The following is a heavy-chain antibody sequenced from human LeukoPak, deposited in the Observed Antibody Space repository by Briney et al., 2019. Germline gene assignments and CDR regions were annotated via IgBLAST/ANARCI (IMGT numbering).Heavy chain of an antibody. V-gene: IGHV4-61*02. D-gene: IGHD6-19*01. CDR1: GGSISSGSYY. CDR2: IYTSGST. CDR3: ATESGSGGAGRERGNFDY. J-gene: IGHJ4*02. Sequence: SQTLSLTCTVSGGSISSGSYYWSWIRQPAGKGLEWIGRIYTSGSTNYNPSLKSRVTISVDTSKNQFSLKLSSVTAADTAVYYCATESGSGGAGRERGNFDYWGQGTLVTVSS.